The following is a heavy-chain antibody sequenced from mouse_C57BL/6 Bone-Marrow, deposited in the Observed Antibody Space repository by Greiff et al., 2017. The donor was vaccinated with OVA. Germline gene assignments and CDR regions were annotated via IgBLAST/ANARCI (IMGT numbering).Heavy chain of an antibody. V-gene: IGHV1-42*01. D-gene: IGHD2-4*01. J-gene: IGHJ3*01. Sequence: VQLQQSGPELVKPGASVKISCKASGYSFTGYYMNWVKQSPEKSLEWIGEINPSTGGTTSNQKFNAKATLTVDKSSSTAYMQLKSLTSEDSAVYYCASIYYDYEGFAYWGQGTLVTVSA. CDR1: GYSFTGYY. CDR3: ASIYYDYEGFAY. CDR2: INPSTGGT.